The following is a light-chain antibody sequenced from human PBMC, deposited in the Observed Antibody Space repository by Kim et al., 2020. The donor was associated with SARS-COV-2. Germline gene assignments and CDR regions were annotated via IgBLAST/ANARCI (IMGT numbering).Light chain of an antibody. Sequence: EIVMTQSPATLSVSPGERATLSCRASHSVRNNLAWYQHKPGLSPRLLIYSASTRATGVPARFSSGGSGTEFTLTISSLQSEDFAVYYCQQYHNWPRTFGQGTKVDIK. CDR2: SAS. CDR1: HSVRNN. J-gene: IGKJ1*01. CDR3: QQYHNWPRT. V-gene: IGKV3-15*01.